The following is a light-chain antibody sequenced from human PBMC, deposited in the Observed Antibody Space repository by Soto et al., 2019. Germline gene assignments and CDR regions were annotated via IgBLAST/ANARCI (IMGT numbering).Light chain of an antibody. V-gene: IGLV2-14*01. CDR1: TSDIGTYNY. J-gene: IGLJ1*01. CDR3: TSFTSTSSLYV. CDR2: EVT. Sequence: QSVLTQPASVSGSPGQSITVSCTGTTSDIGTYNYISWYQQLPGKAPKLMIYEVTIRPSGISNRFSGSKSGNTASLTISGLQAEDEADYFCTSFTSTSSLYVFGTGTKLTVL.